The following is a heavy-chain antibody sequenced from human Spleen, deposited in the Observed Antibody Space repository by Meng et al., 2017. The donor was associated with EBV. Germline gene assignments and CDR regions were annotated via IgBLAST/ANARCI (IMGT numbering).Heavy chain of an antibody. CDR3: ARDVGAQGLFDY. D-gene: IGHD1-26*01. Sequence: QVQLVQPGAEVKKPGAPVKVPCKASGYTFTGYYMHWVRQAPGQGLEWMGRINPNSGGTNYALKFQGRVTMTGDTSISTAYMELSRLRSDDTGVYYCARDVGAQGLFDYWGQGTLVTVSS. CDR2: INPNSGGT. CDR1: GYTFTGYY. J-gene: IGHJ4*02. V-gene: IGHV1-2*05.